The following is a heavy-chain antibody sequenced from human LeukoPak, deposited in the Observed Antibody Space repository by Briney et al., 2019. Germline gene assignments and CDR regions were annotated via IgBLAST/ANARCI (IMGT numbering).Heavy chain of an antibody. V-gene: IGHV3-7*03. CDR1: GFIFSSNW. Sequence: PGGSLRLSCAASGFIFSSNWMSWVRLAPGKGLEWVANIKEDGTETYYVDSVKGRFTISRYNAKNSLYLQMNSLRVEDTAVYYCAKEGRSLQTYWGQGTLVTVSS. CDR3: AKEGRSLQTY. D-gene: IGHD5-24*01. CDR2: IKEDGTET. J-gene: IGHJ4*02.